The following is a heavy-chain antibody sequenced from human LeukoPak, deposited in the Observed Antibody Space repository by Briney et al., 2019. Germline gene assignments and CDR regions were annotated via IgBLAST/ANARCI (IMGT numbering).Heavy chain of an antibody. Sequence: GGSLRLSCAASGFTFSSYAMHWVRQAPGKGLEWVAVISYDGSNKYYADSVKGRFTISRDNSKNTLYLQMNSLRAEDTAVYYCARGRGITMVRGVQDYWGQGTLVTVSS. CDR2: ISYDGSNK. J-gene: IGHJ4*02. CDR1: GFTFSSYA. D-gene: IGHD3-10*01. CDR3: ARGRGITMVRGVQDY. V-gene: IGHV3-30-3*01.